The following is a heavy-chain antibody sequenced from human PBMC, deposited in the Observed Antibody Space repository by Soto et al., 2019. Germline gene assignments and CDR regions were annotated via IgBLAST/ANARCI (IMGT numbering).Heavy chain of an antibody. J-gene: IGHJ3*02. Sequence: PSETLSLTCAVSGFSISISIYYWGWIRQPPGKGLEWIGSIYYSGSTYYNPSLKSRFTISVDTSKNQFSLKLSSVTAADTAVYYWARLKAADVVFDIGGKGKRVTVS. D-gene: IGHD2-15*01. CDR2: IYYSGST. CDR1: GFSISISIYY. CDR3: ARLKAADVVFDI. V-gene: IGHV4-39*01.